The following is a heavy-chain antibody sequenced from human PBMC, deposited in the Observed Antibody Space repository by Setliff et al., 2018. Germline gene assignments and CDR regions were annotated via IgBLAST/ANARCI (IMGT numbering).Heavy chain of an antibody. CDR2: INHSGST. CDR1: GGSFSTYY. J-gene: IGHJ3*01. V-gene: IGHV4-34*01. D-gene: IGHD3-22*01. Sequence: SETLSLTCAVYGGSFSTYYWNWIRQPPGKGLEWIGEINHSGSTNYNPSLKSRVTISVDTSKNQFSLKLRSVTAADTAVYYCASPRLSYYDNGAFPSDACDLWGQGTMVTV. CDR3: ASPRLSYYDNGAFPSDACDL.